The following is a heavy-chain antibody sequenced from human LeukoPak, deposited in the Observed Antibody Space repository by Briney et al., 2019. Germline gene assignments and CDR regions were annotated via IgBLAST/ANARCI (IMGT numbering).Heavy chain of an antibody. V-gene: IGHV3-21*01. Sequence: GGSLRLSCAASGSTFSSYSMNWVRQAPGKGLEWVSSISSSSSYIYYADSVKGRFTISRDNAKNSLYLQMNSLRAEDTAVYYCARVDYGSGSYYIDWGQGTLVTVSS. CDR2: ISSSSSYI. D-gene: IGHD3-10*01. CDR1: GSTFSSYS. J-gene: IGHJ4*02. CDR3: ARVDYGSGSYYID.